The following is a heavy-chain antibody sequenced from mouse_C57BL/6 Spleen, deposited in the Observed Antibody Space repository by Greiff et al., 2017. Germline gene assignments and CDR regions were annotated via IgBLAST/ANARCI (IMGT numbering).Heavy chain of an antibody. CDR1: GFTFSSYG. J-gene: IGHJ2*01. V-gene: IGHV5-6*02. Sequence: DVMLVESGGDLVKPGGSLKLSCAASGFTFSSYGMSWVRQTPDKRLEWVATISSGGSYTYYPDSVKGRFTISRDNAKNTLYLQMSSLKSENTAMYYCARHDGYYVYWGQGTTLTVSS. D-gene: IGHD2-3*01. CDR2: ISSGGSYT. CDR3: ARHDGYYVY.